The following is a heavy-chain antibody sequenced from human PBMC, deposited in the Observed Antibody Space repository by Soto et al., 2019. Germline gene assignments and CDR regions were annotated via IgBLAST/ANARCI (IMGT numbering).Heavy chain of an antibody. D-gene: IGHD2-15*01. CDR3: ARGPGGPDGPGDY. V-gene: IGHV1-3*01. Sequence: ASVKVSCKASGYTFTSYYMHWVRQAPGQGLEWMGLINASNGNTKYSQKFQGRVTITRDTSASTAYMELSSLRSEDTAVYYCARGPGGPDGPGDYWGQGTLVTVSS. J-gene: IGHJ4*02. CDR1: GYTFTSYY. CDR2: INASNGNT.